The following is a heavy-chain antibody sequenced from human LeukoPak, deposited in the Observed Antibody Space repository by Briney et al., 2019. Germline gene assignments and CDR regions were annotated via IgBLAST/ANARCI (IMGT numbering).Heavy chain of an antibody. V-gene: IGHV3-7*01. CDR3: ARVSYYDFWSGTVHYFDY. CDR2: IKQDGSEK. Sequence: GGSLRLSCAASGFTFSSYWMSWVRQAPGKGLEWVANIKQDGSEKYYVDSVKGRFTISRDNAKNSLYLQMNSLRAEDTAVYYCARVSYYDFWSGTVHYFDYWGQGTLVTVSS. D-gene: IGHD3-3*01. CDR1: GFTFSSYW. J-gene: IGHJ4*02.